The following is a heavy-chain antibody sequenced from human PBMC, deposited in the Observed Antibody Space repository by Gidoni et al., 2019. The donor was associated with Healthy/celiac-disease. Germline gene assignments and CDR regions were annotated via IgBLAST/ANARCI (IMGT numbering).Heavy chain of an antibody. J-gene: IGHJ5*02. CDR1: GITFSSYA. CDR2: ISGSGGST. CDR3: AKGPVINRFGWFDP. D-gene: IGHD3-22*01. V-gene: IGHV3-23*01. Sequence: EVQLLESGGGVVQPGGALRLSCAASGITFSSYAMSWVRQAPGKGLEWVSAISGSGGSTYYADSVKGRFTISRDNSKNTLYLQMNSLRAEDTAVYYCAKGPVINRFGWFDPWGQGTLVTVSS.